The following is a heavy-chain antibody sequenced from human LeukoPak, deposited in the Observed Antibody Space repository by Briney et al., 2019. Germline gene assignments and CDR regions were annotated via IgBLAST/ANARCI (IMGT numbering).Heavy chain of an antibody. Sequence: GGSLRLSCAASGFTFSSSEMNWVRQAPGKGLEWISYISSSSSAIYYADSVKGRFTISRDNAKNSLYLQVDSLRDEDTAVYYCARPDYYDSSGFYLGAFHIWGQGTMVTVSS. V-gene: IGHV3-48*02. J-gene: IGHJ3*02. CDR2: ISSSSSAI. CDR1: GFTFSSSE. D-gene: IGHD3-22*01. CDR3: ARPDYYDSSGFYLGAFHI.